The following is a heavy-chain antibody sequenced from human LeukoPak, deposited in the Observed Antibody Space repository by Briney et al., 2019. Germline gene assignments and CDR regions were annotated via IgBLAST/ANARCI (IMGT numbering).Heavy chain of an antibody. Sequence: GGSLRLSCAASGFTFSSYALTWVRQAPGKGLECVSGISGSGGSTYYADSLKGRFTISRDNSKNTLYLQINSLRADDTAVFYCAGGGLGSAFDNWGQGTLVTVSS. V-gene: IGHV3-23*01. CDR2: ISGSGGST. J-gene: IGHJ4*02. CDR1: GFTFSSYA. D-gene: IGHD6-19*01. CDR3: AGGGLGSAFDN.